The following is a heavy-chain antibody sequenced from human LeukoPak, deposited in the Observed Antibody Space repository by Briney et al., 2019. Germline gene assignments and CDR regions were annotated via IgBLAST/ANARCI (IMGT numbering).Heavy chain of an antibody. J-gene: IGHJ4*02. CDR3: ARLHPYTTGWYIGADY. CDR1: GYFFTTYW. V-gene: IGHV5-51*01. Sequence: GESLQISCRGSGYFFTTYWIGWVRQLPGKGLEWMGLIFPGDSDTRYSPSFRGQVTISADKSITTAYLQWSSLKASDSGIYYCARLHPYTTGWYIGADYWGQGTLVTVSS. CDR2: IFPGDSDT. D-gene: IGHD6-19*01.